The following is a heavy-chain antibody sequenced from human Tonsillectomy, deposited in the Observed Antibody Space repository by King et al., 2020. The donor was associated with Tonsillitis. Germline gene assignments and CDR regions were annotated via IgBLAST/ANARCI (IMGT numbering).Heavy chain of an antibody. V-gene: IGHV1-8*01. Sequence: VQLVESGAEVKKPGASVKVSCKTSGYTFSNYDLNWVRQAPGQGLEWVGWVNPNSGNTAYAQKFQGRVTMTRETSISTVYLELSSLRSEDTAVYYCARGEVSGFDLWGQGTLVTLSS. CDR3: ARGEVSGFDL. J-gene: IGHJ4*02. D-gene: IGHD5/OR15-5a*01. CDR2: VNPNSGNT. CDR1: GYTFSNYD.